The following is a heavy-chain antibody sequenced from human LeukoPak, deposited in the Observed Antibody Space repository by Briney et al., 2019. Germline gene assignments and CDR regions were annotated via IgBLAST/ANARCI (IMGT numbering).Heavy chain of an antibody. CDR2: IYYSGST. CDR1: GGSISSYY. J-gene: IGHJ4*02. V-gene: IGHV4-59*01. D-gene: IGHD5/OR15-5a*01. Sequence: SETLSLTCTVSGGSISSYYWSWIRQPPGKGLEWMGYIYYSGSTNYNPSLKSRVTISVDTSKNQFSLKLSSVTAADTAVYSCARVSTTWSIDYWGQGTLVTVSS. CDR3: ARVSTTWSIDY.